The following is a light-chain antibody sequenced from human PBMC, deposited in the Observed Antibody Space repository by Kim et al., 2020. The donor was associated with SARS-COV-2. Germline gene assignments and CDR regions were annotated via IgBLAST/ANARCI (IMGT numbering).Light chain of an antibody. CDR3: QQYNNWFT. V-gene: IGKV3-15*01. CDR2: DAS. Sequence: EIVMTQSPATLSVSLGERAALSCRASQSVSSYLAWYQQKPGQAPRLLIYDASTRATGIPARFSGSGSGTEFTLTISSLQSEDFAVYYCQQYNNWFTFGQGTKLEI. CDR1: QSVSSY. J-gene: IGKJ2*01.